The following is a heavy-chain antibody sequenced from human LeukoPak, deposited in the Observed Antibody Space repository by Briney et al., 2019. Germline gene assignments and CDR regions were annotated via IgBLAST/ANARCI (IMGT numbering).Heavy chain of an antibody. CDR2: INPNSGGT. D-gene: IGHD2-2*01. V-gene: IGHV1/OR15-1*01. CDR1: GYIFTDYY. CDR3: ARVVVVPADFDY. J-gene: IGHJ4*02. Sequence: ASVKVSCKASGYIFTDYYMHWVRQAPGQELGWMGRINPNSGGTNYAQKFQGRVTMTRDTSISTAYTELSSLRSEDTATYYCARVVVVPADFDYWGQGTLVTVSS.